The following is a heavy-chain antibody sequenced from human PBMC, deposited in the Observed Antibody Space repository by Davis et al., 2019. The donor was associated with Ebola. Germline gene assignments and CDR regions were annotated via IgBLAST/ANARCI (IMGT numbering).Heavy chain of an antibody. D-gene: IGHD1-1*01. CDR1: GYTFTNYG. Sequence: ALVKVSCKASGYTFTNYGITWVRQAPGQGLEWMGWINPHNGNTNYAQSVQGRVTMTADTSASTAYMEVGSLRSDDTAVYYCARAQFPTTSDHWGQGTLVTVSS. J-gene: IGHJ4*02. V-gene: IGHV1-18*04. CDR2: INPHNGNT. CDR3: ARAQFPTTSDH.